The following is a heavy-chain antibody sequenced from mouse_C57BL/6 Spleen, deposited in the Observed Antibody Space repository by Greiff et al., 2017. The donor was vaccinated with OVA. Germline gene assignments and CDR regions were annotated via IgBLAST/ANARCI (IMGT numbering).Heavy chain of an antibody. CDR2: INPNNGGP. CDR3: ASPSLDY. CDR1: GYTFTDYY. J-gene: IGHJ2*01. Sequence: EVQLQQSGPELVKPGASVKISCKASGYTFTDYYMNWVKQSRGKSLEWIGDINPNNGGPSSNQKFKGKGTWTVAKSSSTAYMELRSLTSEDSAVYYCASPSLDYWGQGTTLTVSS. V-gene: IGHV1-26*01.